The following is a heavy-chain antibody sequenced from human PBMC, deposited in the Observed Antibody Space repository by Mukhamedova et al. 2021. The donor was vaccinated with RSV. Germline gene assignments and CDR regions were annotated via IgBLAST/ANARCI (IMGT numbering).Heavy chain of an antibody. CDR3: ARDLTVAALRGIFDY. J-gene: IGHJ4*02. V-gene: IGHV1-3*01. D-gene: IGHD6-19*01. Sequence: VTITRDTSASTAYMELSSLRSEDTAVYYCARDLTVAALRGIFDYWGQGTLVTVSS.